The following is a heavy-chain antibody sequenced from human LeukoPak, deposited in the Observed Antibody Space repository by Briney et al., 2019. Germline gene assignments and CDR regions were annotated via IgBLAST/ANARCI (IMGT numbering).Heavy chain of an antibody. CDR1: GFTFSSYW. V-gene: IGHV3-7*01. CDR2: IKQDGSEK. Sequence: GGSLRLSCAASGFTFSSYWMSWVRQAPGKGLEWVASIKQDGSEKYYVDSVKGRFTISRDNAKNTLYLQMNSLRAEDTAVYYCARDYDRYYMDVWGKGTTVTVSS. CDR3: ARDYDRYYMDV. D-gene: IGHD3-3*01. J-gene: IGHJ6*03.